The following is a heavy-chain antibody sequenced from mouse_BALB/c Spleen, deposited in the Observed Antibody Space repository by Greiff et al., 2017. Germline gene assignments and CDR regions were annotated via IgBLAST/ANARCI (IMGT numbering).Heavy chain of an antibody. CDR1: GFTFSSFG. J-gene: IGHJ3*01. CDR2: ISSGSSTI. D-gene: IGHD3-3*01. V-gene: IGHV5-17*02. Sequence: EVQLQESGGGLVQPGGSRKLSCAASGFTFSSFGMHWVRQAPEKGLEWVAYISSGSSTIYYADTVKGRFTISRDNPKNTLFLQMTSLRSEDTAMYYCASGGRGFAYWGQGTLVTVSA. CDR3: ASGGRGFAY.